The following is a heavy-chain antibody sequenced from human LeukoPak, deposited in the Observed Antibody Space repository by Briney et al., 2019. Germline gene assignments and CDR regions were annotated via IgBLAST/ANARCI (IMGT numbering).Heavy chain of an antibody. V-gene: IGHV3-7*01. CDR2: INQDDSQI. D-gene: IGHD3-10*01. J-gene: IGHJ4*02. Sequence: GGSLRLSCAASGFNFNKYWLTWVRQAPGKGLEWVANINQDDSQIYYLESVEGRFTISRDNAKNSLHLQMNSLRVEDTAVYYCARVYYYSGTYYLSFFDCWGQGTLVTVSS. CDR1: GFNFNKYW. CDR3: ARVYYYSGTYYLSFFDC.